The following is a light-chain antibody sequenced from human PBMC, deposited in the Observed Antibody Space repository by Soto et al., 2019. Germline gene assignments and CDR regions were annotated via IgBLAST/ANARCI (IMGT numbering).Light chain of an antibody. CDR1: QSIGRS. V-gene: IGKV3-20*01. CDR2: DAS. J-gene: IGKJ2*01. Sequence: EVVLTQSPGTLSLSPGERATLSCRASQSIGRSLAWYQQKPGQAPRLLIYDASIRATGIPDWCRGSESGADFTLTIGGAEQEDFAVYYCLFYGYSLPNTFGQGTNLDIK. CDR3: LFYGYSLPNT.